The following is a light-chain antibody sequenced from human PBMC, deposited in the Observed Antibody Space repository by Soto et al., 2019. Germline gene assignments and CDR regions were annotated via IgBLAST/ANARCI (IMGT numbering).Light chain of an antibody. V-gene: IGLV1-51*01. J-gene: IGLJ1*01. CDR2: DDD. Sequence: VLTQPPSVFSAPGPRVTNPCSGSSSNVGGNYVAWYQQLPGTAPKLLIYDDDKRPSGIPARFSGSKSGTSATLGITGFQTGDEADYYCGSWDSSLSAYVFGTGTKVTVL. CDR1: SSNVGGNY. CDR3: GSWDSSLSAYV.